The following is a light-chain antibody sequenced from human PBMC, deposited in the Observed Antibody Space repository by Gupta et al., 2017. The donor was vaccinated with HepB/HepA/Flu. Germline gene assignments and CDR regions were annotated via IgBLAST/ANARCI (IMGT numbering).Light chain of an antibody. CDR3: QQSYSIKT. CDR1: ESVDKY. Sequence: DIQMTQSPSSLSASLGDRVTITCRASESVDKYVSWYQQKPGKAPNLLIYAAAKVQSGVPSRFSGRRSVAEFTLTSSSLQNEDFATYYGQQSYSIKTFGGGTKVEIK. V-gene: IGKV1-39*01. J-gene: IGKJ4*01. CDR2: AAA.